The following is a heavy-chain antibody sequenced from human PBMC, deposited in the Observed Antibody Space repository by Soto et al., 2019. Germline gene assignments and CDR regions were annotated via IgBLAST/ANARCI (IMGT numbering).Heavy chain of an antibody. CDR3: ARDLRFGDIRWPHP. CDR1: GFTFSSYW. CDR2: INQDGNEK. Sequence: GGSLRLSCSASGFTFSSYWMSWVRQAPGKGLEWVANINQDGNEKYFVDSVKGRFTISRDNAKNSLYLQMNSLRAEDTAVYYFARDLRFGDIRWPHPWREGTLVTGS. V-gene: IGHV3-7*01. D-gene: IGHD3-10*01. J-gene: IGHJ5*02.